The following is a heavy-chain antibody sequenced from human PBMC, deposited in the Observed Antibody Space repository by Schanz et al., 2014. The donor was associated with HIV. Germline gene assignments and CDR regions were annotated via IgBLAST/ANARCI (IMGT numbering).Heavy chain of an antibody. V-gene: IGHV1-18*01. CDR3: ARTDYDTLTGYSLGYYGMDV. Sequence: QVQLVQSGAEVKKPGASVKVSCKASGYTFTSYGIIWVRQAPGQGLDWMGWISAYNGNTNYAQKLQGSVTMTTDTSTSPAYMELRSLRSDDTAVYYCARTDYDTLTGYSLGYYGMDVWGQGTTVTVSS. J-gene: IGHJ6*02. CDR1: GYTFTSYG. D-gene: IGHD3-9*01. CDR2: ISAYNGNT.